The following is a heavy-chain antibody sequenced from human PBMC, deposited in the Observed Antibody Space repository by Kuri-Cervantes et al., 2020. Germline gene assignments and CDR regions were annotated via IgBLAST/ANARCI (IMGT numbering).Heavy chain of an antibody. CDR3: VRSPEAAAGTRGDY. D-gene: IGHD6-13*01. Sequence: GGSLRLSCAASGFTFSNSDMNWVRQAPGKGLEWVSGVSWNGSRTHYADSVKGRFIISRDNSRNFLYQQMNSLRPEDMAAYYCVRSPEAAAGTRGDYWGQGTLVTVSS. J-gene: IGHJ4*02. CDR1: GFTFSNSD. CDR2: VSWNGSRT. V-gene: IGHV3-19*01.